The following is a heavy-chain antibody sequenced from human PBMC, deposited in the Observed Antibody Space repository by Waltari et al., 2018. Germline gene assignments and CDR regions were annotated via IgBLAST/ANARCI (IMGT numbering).Heavy chain of an antibody. CDR2: INHSGST. V-gene: IGHV4-34*01. CDR3: ARRVRITNFWSGYYTVLDV. CDR1: GGSFSGYY. D-gene: IGHD3-3*01. Sequence: QVQLQQWGAGLLKPADTLSLTCTVYGGSFSGYYGSWIRQPPGRGLEWIGEINHSGSTNYNTSLQSRVTISVDTSKNQFSLKLRSVTAADTAVYYCARRVRITNFWSGYYTVLDVWGKGTTVTISS. J-gene: IGHJ6*04.